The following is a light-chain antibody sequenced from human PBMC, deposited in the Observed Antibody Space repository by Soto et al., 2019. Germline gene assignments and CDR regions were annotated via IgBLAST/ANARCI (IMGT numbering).Light chain of an antibody. J-gene: IGKJ3*01. V-gene: IGKV3-11*01. CDR3: QQRNKWPPIFT. CDR1: QSVSTY. CDR2: DVS. Sequence: EIVLTQSPGTLSLSPGERATLSCRASQSVSTYLAWYQQKPGQSPRLLVYDVSIRATGIPARFSGSGSGTDFTLTISSLEPEDFAVYYCQQRNKWPPIFTFGPGTKVDF.